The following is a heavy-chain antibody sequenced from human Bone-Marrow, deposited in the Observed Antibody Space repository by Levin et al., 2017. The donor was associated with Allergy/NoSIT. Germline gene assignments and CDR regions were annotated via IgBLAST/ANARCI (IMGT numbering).Heavy chain of an antibody. D-gene: IGHD2-21*02. CDR3: ARGLPFSTTYCGGDCYPSPY. CDR2: VSANGYTT. CDR1: GFTFSSYA. Sequence: SGESLKISCAASGFTFSSYAMTWVRQAPGKGLQWVSSVSANGYTTFYADSVRGRFTISRDNSKNTLYLRINSLTAEDAAVYYCARGLPFSTTYCGGDCYPSPYWGQGTLVTVSS. J-gene: IGHJ4*02. V-gene: IGHV3-23*01.